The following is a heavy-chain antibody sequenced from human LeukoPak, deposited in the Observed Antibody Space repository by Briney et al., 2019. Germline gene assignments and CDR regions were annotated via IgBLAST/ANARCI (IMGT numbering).Heavy chain of an antibody. D-gene: IGHD3-10*01. Sequence: GGSLRLSCAVSGFTFSGYEMNWVRQAPGKGLEWITYISSLSHTANYANSVEGCFTISRDNAENALFLQMNSLKAEDTAVYYCARGGRYYGSGSYYNHFDYWGQGTLVTVSA. CDR3: ARGGRYYGSGSYYNHFDY. V-gene: IGHV3-48*03. CDR2: ISSLSHTA. CDR1: GFTFSGYE. J-gene: IGHJ4*02.